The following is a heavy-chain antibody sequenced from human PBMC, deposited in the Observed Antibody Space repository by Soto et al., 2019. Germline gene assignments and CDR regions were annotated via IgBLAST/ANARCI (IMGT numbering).Heavy chain of an antibody. J-gene: IGHJ5*02. V-gene: IGHV4-30-4*01. CDR1: GGSISSGDYY. CDR3: ASKSAYNWFDP. CDR2: IYYTRMT. Sequence: QVRLQESGPGLVKPSRTLSLTCSVSGGSISSGDYYWSWIRQPPGKGLEWIGYIYYTRMTYYNPSLKSRITISLDTSKNQFSLNLNSVTAADTAVYYCASKSAYNWFDPWGQGSLVTVSS.